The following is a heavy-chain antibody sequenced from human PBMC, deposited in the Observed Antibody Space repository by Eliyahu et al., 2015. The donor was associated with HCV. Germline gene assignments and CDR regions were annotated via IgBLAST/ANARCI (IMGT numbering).Heavy chain of an antibody. CDR3: VKDLRAEAGEYYDFWSGYYIYYYGMDV. CDR2: ISSNGGST. V-gene: IGHV3-64D*08. Sequence: EVQLVESGGGLVQPGGSLRLSCSASGFTFXSYAMPWXXXAPGXGLEYVSAISSNGGSTYYADSVKGRFTISRDNSKNTLYLQMSSLRAEDTAVYYCVKDLRAEAGEYYDFWSGYYIYYYGMDVWGQGTTVTVSS. J-gene: IGHJ6*02. D-gene: IGHD3-3*01. CDR1: GFTFXSYA.